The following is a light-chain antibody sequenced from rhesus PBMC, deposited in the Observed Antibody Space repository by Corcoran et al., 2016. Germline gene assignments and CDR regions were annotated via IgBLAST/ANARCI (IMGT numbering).Light chain of an antibody. V-gene: IGKV1-28*03. Sequence: DIQMTQSPSSLSTSVGDTVTITCRASQGISSYLNWFQQKPGKAPKLLSYAASSMESGVPSRFSGSGSGTDFTLTISSLQPEDFAVYYCLQHNSYPLTFGGGTKVELK. CDR1: QGISSY. J-gene: IGKJ4*01. CDR2: AAS. CDR3: LQHNSYPLT.